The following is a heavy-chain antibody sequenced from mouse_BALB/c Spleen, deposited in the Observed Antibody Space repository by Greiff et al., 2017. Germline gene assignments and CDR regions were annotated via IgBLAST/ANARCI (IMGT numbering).Heavy chain of an antibody. J-gene: IGHJ2*01. V-gene: IGHV1-63*02. CDR2: IYPGGGYT. CDR1: GYTFTNYW. CDR3: ARSYAEGDYFDY. D-gene: IGHD1-1*01. Sequence: VQLHQSGAELVRPGTSVKISCKASGYTFTNYWLGWVKQRPGHGLEWIGDIYPGGGYTNYNDKFKGKATLTADTSSSTAYMQLSSLTSEDSAVYFCARSYAEGDYFDYWGQGTTLTVSA.